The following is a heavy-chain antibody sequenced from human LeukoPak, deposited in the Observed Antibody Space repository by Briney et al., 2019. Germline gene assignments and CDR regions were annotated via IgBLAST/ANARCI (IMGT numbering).Heavy chain of an antibody. CDR3: AKDDIQLWYSAFDI. CDR1: GFTFSSYG. D-gene: IGHD5-18*01. V-gene: IGHV3-30*18. Sequence: GGSLRLSCAASGFTFSSYGMHWVRQAPGKGLEWVAVISYDGSNKYYADSVKGRFTISRDNSKNTLYLQMNSLRAEDTAAYYCAKDDIQLWYSAFDIWGQGTMVTVSS. J-gene: IGHJ3*02. CDR2: ISYDGSNK.